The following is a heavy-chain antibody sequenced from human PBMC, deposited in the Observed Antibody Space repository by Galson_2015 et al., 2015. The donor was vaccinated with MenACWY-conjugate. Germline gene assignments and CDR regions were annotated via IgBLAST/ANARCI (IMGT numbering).Heavy chain of an antibody. Sequence: SLRLSCAASGFTFSSYAMSWVRQAPGKGLEWVSAISGSGSSTDYADSVKGRFTISRDNSKNTLYLQMNSLRAEDTAVYYCAKLDASPWTQSDSWGQGTLVTVSS. D-gene: IGHD3/OR15-3a*01. J-gene: IGHJ4*02. CDR3: AKLDASPWTQSDS. CDR1: GFTFSSYA. V-gene: IGHV3-23*01. CDR2: ISGSGSST.